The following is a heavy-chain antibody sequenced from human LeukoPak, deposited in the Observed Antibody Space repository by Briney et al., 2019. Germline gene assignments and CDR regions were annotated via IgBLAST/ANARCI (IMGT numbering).Heavy chain of an antibody. J-gene: IGHJ3*02. D-gene: IGHD3-10*01. V-gene: IGHV3-33*08. CDR1: GFTFSKYG. CDR2: ISYDGNNK. CDR3: ARGGYYGSGSSYYYGSGSYDI. Sequence: PGRSLRLSCVTTGFTFSKYGMHWVRQAPGKGLEWVAVISYDGNNKYYADSVKGRFTISRDNSKNTLYLQMNSLRAGDTAVYYCARGGYYGSGSSYYYGSGSYDIWGQGTMVTVSS.